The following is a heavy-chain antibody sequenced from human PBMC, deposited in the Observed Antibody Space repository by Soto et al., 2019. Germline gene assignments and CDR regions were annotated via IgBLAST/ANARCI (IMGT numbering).Heavy chain of an antibody. V-gene: IGHV3-23*01. CDR1: GFTFSSYA. D-gene: IGHD3-9*01. J-gene: IGHJ4*02. CDR3: AKPRYYDILTGHFDY. Sequence: GGSLRLSCAASGFTFSSYAMSWVRQAPGKGLEWVSAISGSGGSTYYADSVKGRFTISRDNSKNTLYLQMNSLRAEDTAVYYCAKPRYYDILTGHFDYWGQGTLVTVSS. CDR2: ISGSGGST.